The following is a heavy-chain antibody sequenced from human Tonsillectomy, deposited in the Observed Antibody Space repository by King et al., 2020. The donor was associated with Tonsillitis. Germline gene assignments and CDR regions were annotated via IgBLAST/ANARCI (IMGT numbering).Heavy chain of an antibody. CDR1: EFIFSSFW. CDR2: IKQDGSGK. Sequence: VQLVESGGGLVQPGGSLRLSCAASEFIFSSFWMSWVRQAPGKGLEWVANIKQDGSGKYYVDSVKGRFTISRDNAKNSLYLQMNSLRAEDTGVYYCVRDRGITLYCYYGMDVWGQGTSVTVSS. V-gene: IGHV3-7*01. D-gene: IGHD3-3*01. J-gene: IGHJ6*02. CDR3: VRDRGITLYCYYGMDV.